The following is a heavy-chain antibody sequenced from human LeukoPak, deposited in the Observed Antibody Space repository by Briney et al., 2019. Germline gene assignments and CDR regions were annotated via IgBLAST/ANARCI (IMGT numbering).Heavy chain of an antibody. CDR2: INNDGGRT. CDR3: ARSANRGSGQIPAWASDI. D-gene: IGHD2-15*01. V-gene: IGHV3-74*01. CDR1: GFTLSTYW. Sequence: GGSLRLSCAASGFTLSTYWMYWVRQAPGKGLVWVSRINNDGGRTNYAESVKGRFTISRDNARNTLYLQMNSLRAEDTAVYYCARSANRGSGQIPAWASDIWGQGTMVSVSS. J-gene: IGHJ3*02.